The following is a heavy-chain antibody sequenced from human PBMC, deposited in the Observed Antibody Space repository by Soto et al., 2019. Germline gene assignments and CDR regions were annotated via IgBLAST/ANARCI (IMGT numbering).Heavy chain of an antibody. CDR1: GGTFNSHA. CDR2: FIPVLGTA. V-gene: IGHV1-69*06. CDR3: ERGAFGGGYYANFDP. Sequence: QVQLVQSGAEVKKPGSSVTVSCKASGGTFNSHAVNWVRRAPGQGLEWMGGFIPVLGTANYAQKFQGRLTITADRSKTTAYMELTSLVSEDTAVYYCERGAFGGGYYANFDPWGQGTLVTVSS. J-gene: IGHJ5*02. D-gene: IGHD3-3*01.